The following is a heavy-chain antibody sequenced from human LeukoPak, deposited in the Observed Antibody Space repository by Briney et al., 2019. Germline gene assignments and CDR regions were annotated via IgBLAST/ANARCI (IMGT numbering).Heavy chain of an antibody. V-gene: IGHV3-66*01. CDR1: GFTVSSKY. CDR2: IYSGGTT. D-gene: IGHD3-22*01. Sequence: GGSLRLSCAASGFTVSSKYMTWVRQAPGKGLEWVSVIYSGGTTYYADSVKGRFTISRDNAKNSLYLQMNSLRAEDTAVYYCARDTLYYYDSSGSAIQHWGQGTLVTVSS. CDR3: ARDTLYYYDSSGSAIQH. J-gene: IGHJ1*01.